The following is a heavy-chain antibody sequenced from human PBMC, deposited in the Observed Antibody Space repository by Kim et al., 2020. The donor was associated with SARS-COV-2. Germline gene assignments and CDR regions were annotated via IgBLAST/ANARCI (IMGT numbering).Heavy chain of an antibody. CDR2: INHSGST. V-gene: IGHV4-34*01. Sequence: SETLSLTCAVYGGSFSGYYWSWIRQPPGKGLEWIGEINHSGSTNYNPSLKSRVTISVDTSKNQFSLKLSSVTAADTAVYYCARGPLVPRYGFYYWGQGTLVTVSS. D-gene: IGHD3-9*01. CDR3: ARGPLVPRYGFYY. J-gene: IGHJ4*02. CDR1: GGSFSGYY.